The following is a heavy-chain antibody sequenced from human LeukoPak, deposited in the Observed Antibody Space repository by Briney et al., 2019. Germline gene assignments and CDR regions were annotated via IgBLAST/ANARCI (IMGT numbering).Heavy chain of an antibody. V-gene: IGHV3-7*01. CDR3: ARGSRPEVATILYDN. CDR2: IKEDGSKK. J-gene: IGHJ4*02. D-gene: IGHD5-12*01. Sequence: GGSLRLSCAASGFAFSTYWMGWVRQAPGKGLEWVANIKEDGSKKYYLDSVKGRFTISRDNAQNSLHLEMNSLRAEDTAVYYCARGSRPEVATILYDNWGQGTLITVSP. CDR1: GFAFSTYW.